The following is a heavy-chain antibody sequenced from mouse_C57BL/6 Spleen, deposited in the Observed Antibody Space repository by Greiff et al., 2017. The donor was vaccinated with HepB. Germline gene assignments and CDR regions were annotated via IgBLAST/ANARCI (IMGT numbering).Heavy chain of an antibody. V-gene: IGHV2-5*01. CDR2: RWRGGST. J-gene: IGHJ1*03. CDR3: SKNLYYGSSYWYFDV. D-gene: IGHD1-1*01. CDR1: GFSLTSYG. Sequence: VHLVESGPGLVQPSQSLSITCTVSGFSLTSYGVHWVRQSPGKGLEWLGVRWRGGSTDYNAAFMSRLSITKDNSKSQVFFKMNSLQADDTAIYYCSKNLYYGSSYWYFDVWGTGTTVTVSS.